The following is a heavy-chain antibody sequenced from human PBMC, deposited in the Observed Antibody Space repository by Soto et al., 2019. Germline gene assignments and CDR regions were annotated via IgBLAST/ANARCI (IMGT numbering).Heavy chain of an antibody. Sequence: PSETLSLTCTVSGGSISTYYWSWIRQPPGKGLEWIGYIYYTGSTNYNPSLKSRVTISVDTSKNQFSLKLSSVTAADTAVYYCARVSVCSGDSCAFDPWGQGTLVTVS. J-gene: IGHJ5*02. V-gene: IGHV4-59*01. CDR1: GGSISTYY. CDR2: IYYTGST. D-gene: IGHD2-15*01. CDR3: ARVSVCSGDSCAFDP.